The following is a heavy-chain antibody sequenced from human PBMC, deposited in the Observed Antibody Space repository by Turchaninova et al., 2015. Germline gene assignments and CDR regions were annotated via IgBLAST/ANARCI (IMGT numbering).Heavy chain of an antibody. J-gene: IGHJ4*02. D-gene: IGHD6-19*01. CDR3: ARDLFIRGWYDY. Sequence: QLQLQESGPGLVKPSETLSLTCTVSGGSLNTSSDYWGWLRQPPGKGLGWIGTIYYSGSTYYNPSLNSRVTISVETAKNQFSLKLSSVTAADTAVYYCARDLFIRGWYDYWGQGTLVTVSS. CDR2: IYYSGST. V-gene: IGHV4-39*07. CDR1: GGSLNTSSDY.